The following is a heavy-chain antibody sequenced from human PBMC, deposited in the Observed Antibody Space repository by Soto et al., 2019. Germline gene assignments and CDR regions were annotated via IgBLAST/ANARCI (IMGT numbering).Heavy chain of an antibody. J-gene: IGHJ1*01. CDR2: IIPVFGAT. CDR3: AASPEWSYALNHLAITTFGFF. D-gene: IGHD3-22*01. Sequence: QVQLVQSGAEVRKPGSSVKVSCKASGGTFTKDAISWVRQAPGQGLEWLGGIIPVFGATDYAQTFQDRVTITADEATSTVHMELRSLRAEDTAVYFCAASPEWSYALNHLAITTFGFFWGQGALVTVSP. V-gene: IGHV1-69*01. CDR1: GGTFTKDA.